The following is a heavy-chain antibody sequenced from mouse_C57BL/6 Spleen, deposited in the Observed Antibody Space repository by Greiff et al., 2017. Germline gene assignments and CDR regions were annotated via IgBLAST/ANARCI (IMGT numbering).Heavy chain of an antibody. Sequence: EVQVVESGPGLVKPGASLKMSCTASGYTFTDYNMYWVRQTHGKSLEWIGYINPNNGGTSYHQKFKGQVTLTVNKSSSTPYMQLRSLTSEGSAVYYCARADGRGYFDVWGTETTVTVSS. J-gene: IGHJ1*03. CDR3: ARADGRGYFDV. CDR2: INPNNGGT. CDR1: GYTFTDYN. V-gene: IGHV1-22*01. D-gene: IGHD2-3*01.